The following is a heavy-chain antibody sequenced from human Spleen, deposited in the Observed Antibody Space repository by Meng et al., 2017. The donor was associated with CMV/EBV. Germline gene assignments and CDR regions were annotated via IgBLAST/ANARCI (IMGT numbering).Heavy chain of an antibody. CDR3: ARPLSSSWHMDV. Sequence: GGSLRLSCAASGFIFRSYAMHWVRQAPGKGLEWVAVISYDGSDKYYADSVKGRFTISRDNPKNILYLQMNSLRAEDTAVYYCARPLSSSWHMDVWGQGTTVTVSS. CDR2: ISYDGSDK. V-gene: IGHV3-30-3*01. CDR1: GFIFRSYA. J-gene: IGHJ6*02. D-gene: IGHD6-13*01.